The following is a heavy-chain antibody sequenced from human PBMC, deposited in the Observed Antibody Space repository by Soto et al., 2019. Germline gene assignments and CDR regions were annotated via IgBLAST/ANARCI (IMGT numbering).Heavy chain of an antibody. Sequence: EVQLVESGGGRVKPGGSLRLSCAASGFSFSSFTMYWVRQAPGKGLEWNSTISNNSSYIYYADSVKGRFTISRDSPKTSLYPQMNSLRAEDTAVYYCARGGVLYCRSTSCYASYDGMDVWGQGTTVTVSS. CDR1: GFSFSSFT. CDR2: ISNNSSYI. D-gene: IGHD2-2*01. J-gene: IGHJ6*02. CDR3: ARGGVLYCRSTSCYASYDGMDV. V-gene: IGHV3-21*02.